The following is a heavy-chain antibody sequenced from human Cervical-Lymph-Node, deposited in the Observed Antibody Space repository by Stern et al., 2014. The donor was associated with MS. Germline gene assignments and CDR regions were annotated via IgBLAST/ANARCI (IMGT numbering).Heavy chain of an antibody. CDR3: AKGYCSGGSCYDWYFDL. J-gene: IGHJ2*01. D-gene: IGHD2-15*01. CDR2: ISGSGGGT. Sequence: EVQLVESGGGLVQPGGSLRLSCAASGFTFSSYAMSWVRQAPGKGLEWVSAISGSGGGTYYADSVKGRFTISRDNSKNTLYLQMNSLRAEDTAVYYCAKGYCSGGSCYDWYFDLWGRGTLVTVSS. V-gene: IGHV3-23*04. CDR1: GFTFSSYA.